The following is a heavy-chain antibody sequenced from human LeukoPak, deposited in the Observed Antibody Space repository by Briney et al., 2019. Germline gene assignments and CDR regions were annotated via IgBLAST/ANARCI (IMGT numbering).Heavy chain of an antibody. CDR3: ARADRITMVRGVISPFDY. Sequence: SETLSLTCAVYGGSFSGYYWSWIRQPPGKGLEWIGEINHSGSTNYNPSLKGRVTISVDTSKNQFSLKLSSVTAADTAVYYCARADRITMVRGVISPFDYWGQGTLVTVSS. CDR1: GGSFSGYY. D-gene: IGHD3-10*01. J-gene: IGHJ4*02. CDR2: INHSGST. V-gene: IGHV4-34*01.